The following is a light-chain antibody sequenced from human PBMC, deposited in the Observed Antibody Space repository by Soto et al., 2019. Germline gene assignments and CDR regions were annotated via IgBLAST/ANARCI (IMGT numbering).Light chain of an antibody. Sequence: QSALTQPASVSGSPGQSITISCTGTSSDVGSYNLVSWYQQHPCKAPKLMIYEGNKRPSGVSNRFSGSKSANTASLTSSGLQTDDEADYYCCSYAGTNTFVFGTGTKLTVL. CDR2: EGN. CDR3: CSYAGTNTFV. CDR1: SSDVGSYNL. V-gene: IGLV2-23*01. J-gene: IGLJ1*01.